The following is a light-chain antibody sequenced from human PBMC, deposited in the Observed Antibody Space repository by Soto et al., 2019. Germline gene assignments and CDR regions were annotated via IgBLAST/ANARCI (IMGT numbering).Light chain of an antibody. CDR2: GAS. J-gene: IGKJ1*01. CDR1: QSVHSSH. Sequence: EIVLTQSPGTPSLSPGKRATPSLWASQSVHSSHLAWYQQRPGQPPRLLIYGASSRATGIPDRFSGGGSGTDFILTISRLEPEDFAVYYCQQYDGSQWTFGQGTKVDIK. CDR3: QQYDGSQWT. V-gene: IGKV3-20*01.